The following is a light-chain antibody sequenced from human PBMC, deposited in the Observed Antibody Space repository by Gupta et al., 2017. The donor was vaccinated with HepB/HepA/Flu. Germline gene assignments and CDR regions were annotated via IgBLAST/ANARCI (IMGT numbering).Light chain of an antibody. V-gene: IGLV3-1*01. Sequence: SELTPPPSVTVSPGQTARITCSGAKLGDKYACWYQQHPGQSPVLVIYQDSKRPSGTPERFSGSNSGNTATLTISGTQARDEADYYCQAWDSSTGVFGGGTKLTVL. CDR1: KLGDKY. J-gene: IGLJ2*01. CDR2: QDS. CDR3: QAWDSSTGV.